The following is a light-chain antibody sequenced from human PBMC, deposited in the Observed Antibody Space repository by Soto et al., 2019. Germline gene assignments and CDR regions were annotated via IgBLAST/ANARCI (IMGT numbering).Light chain of an antibody. J-gene: IGKJ1*01. CDR1: QSISTW. CDR3: QQYNTYQEA. Sequence: IQMTQSPSTLSASVGDRVTITCRASQSISTWLAWYQQRPGKAPKLLIYDASSLESGVPSRFSGSGSGTDFTLTISSLQPDDFATYYCQQYNTYQEAFGQGTKVDIK. CDR2: DAS. V-gene: IGKV1-5*01.